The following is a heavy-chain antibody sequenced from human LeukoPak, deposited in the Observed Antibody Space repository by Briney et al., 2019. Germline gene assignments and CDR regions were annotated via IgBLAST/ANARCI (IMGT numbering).Heavy chain of an antibody. Sequence: ASVKVSCKASGYTFTSYGISWVRQVPGQGLEWMGWISAYNGNTNYAQKLQGRVTMTTDTSTSTAYMELRSLRSDDTAVYYCARASSGYSYGLIDYWGQGTLVTVSS. CDR2: ISAYNGNT. CDR1: GYTFTSYG. V-gene: IGHV1-18*04. CDR3: ARASSGYSYGLIDY. J-gene: IGHJ4*02. D-gene: IGHD5-18*01.